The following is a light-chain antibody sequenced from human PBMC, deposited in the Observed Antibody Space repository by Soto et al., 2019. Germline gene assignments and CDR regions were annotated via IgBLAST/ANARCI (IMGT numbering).Light chain of an antibody. Sequence: DIQLTQSPSFLSASVGDRVTITCRASQGISNYLAWYQQRPGKAPKLLIYAASTLQTGVPSRFSGSGSGTEFTLTISSLQPEDFATYHCQQFTSYPRSTFGQGTRLEI. CDR3: QQFTSYPRST. CDR2: AAS. CDR1: QGISNY. V-gene: IGKV1-9*01. J-gene: IGKJ5*01.